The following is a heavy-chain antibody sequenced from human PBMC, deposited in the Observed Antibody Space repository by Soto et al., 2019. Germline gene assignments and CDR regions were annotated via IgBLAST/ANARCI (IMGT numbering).Heavy chain of an antibody. CDR2: IYYSGST. CDR1: GGSISSGGYY. Sequence: SETLSLTCTVSGGSISSGGYYWSWIRQHPGKGLEWIGYIYYSGSTYYNPSLKSRVTISVDTSKNQFSLKLSSVTAADTAVYYCARDRIDFWSGSYYYYGMDVWGQGTTVTVS. CDR3: ARDRIDFWSGSYYYYGMDV. V-gene: IGHV4-31*03. D-gene: IGHD3-3*01. J-gene: IGHJ6*02.